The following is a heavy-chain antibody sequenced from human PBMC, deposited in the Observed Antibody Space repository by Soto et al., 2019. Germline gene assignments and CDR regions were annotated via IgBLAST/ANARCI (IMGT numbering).Heavy chain of an antibody. CDR2: IYYSGST. Sequence: SETLSLTCTVSGGSISSYYWSWIRQPPGKGLEWIGYIYYSGSTNYNPSLKSRVTISIDTSKNQFSLKLSSVTAADTAVYYCARGYYDFWSGSYYYYYYGMDVWGQGTTVTVSS. CDR3: ARGYYDFWSGSYYYYYYGMDV. D-gene: IGHD3-3*01. J-gene: IGHJ6*02. V-gene: IGHV4-59*01. CDR1: GGSISSYY.